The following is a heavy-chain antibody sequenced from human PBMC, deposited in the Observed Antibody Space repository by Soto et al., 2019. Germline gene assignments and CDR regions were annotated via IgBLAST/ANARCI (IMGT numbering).Heavy chain of an antibody. CDR3: VRDVGGSGWFAP. CDR2: IYSSGTT. CDR1: GIAIDNYY. V-gene: IGHV4-4*07. Sequence: SETLSLTCSVSGIAIDNYYCSWVRQSAGKGLEWIGRIYSSGTTNYIPSLKGRVTMSVDMSKSQFSLNVRSVTAADTAVFYCVRDVGGSGWFAPWGQGTLLNVSS. J-gene: IGHJ5*02.